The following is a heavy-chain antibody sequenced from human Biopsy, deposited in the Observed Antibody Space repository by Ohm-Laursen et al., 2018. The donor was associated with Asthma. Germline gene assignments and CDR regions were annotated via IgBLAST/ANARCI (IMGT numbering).Heavy chain of an antibody. CDR3: ARKAGSCISRTCYSLDF. CDR1: GGTFNTYV. D-gene: IGHD2-2*01. CDR2: INSVFGTT. V-gene: IGHV1-69*13. J-gene: IGHJ4*02. Sequence: ASVKVSCKSLGGTFNTYVIGWVRQDPGQGLEWMGGINSVFGTTTYPQKFQDRVTITADDSTSTVYMELSSLRSEDTAVYYCARKAGSCISRTCYSLDFWGQGTLVTVPS.